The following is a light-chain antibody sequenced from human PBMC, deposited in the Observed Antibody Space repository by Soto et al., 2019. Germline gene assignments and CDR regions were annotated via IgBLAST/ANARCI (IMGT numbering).Light chain of an antibody. V-gene: IGLV2-23*01. CDR2: EGS. CDR3: CSYAGSSTWV. Sequence: QSALTQPASVSGSPGQSITISCTGTSSVVGSYNLVSWYQQHPGKAPKLMIYEGSKRPSGVSNRFSGSKSGNTASLTSSGLQAEYEADYYCCSYAGSSTWVFGGGTKLTVL. J-gene: IGLJ3*02. CDR1: SSVVGSYNL.